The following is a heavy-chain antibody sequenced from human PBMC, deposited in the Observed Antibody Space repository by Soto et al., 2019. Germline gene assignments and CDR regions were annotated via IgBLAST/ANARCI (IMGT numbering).Heavy chain of an antibody. CDR3: ARDRSALVKGLYYYGLDV. D-gene: IGHD5-18*01. V-gene: IGHV1-2*02. CDR2: IDPDSGAT. CDR1: GYTFTSYG. Sequence: GASVKVSCKASGYTFTSYGISWVRQAPGQGLEWVGWIDPDSGATKYAQKFHGRVTMTRDTSIRTADMELSRLTSDDTAMYYCARDRSALVKGLYYYGLDVWGLGTTVTVSS. J-gene: IGHJ6*02.